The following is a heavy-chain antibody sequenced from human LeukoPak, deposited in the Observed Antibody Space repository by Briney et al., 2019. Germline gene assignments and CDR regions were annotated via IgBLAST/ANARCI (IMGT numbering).Heavy chain of an antibody. J-gene: IGHJ4*02. CDR3: ARHSIVGQWLVPFDY. Sequence: SETLSLTCTVSGGSISYYYWSWIRQPPGKGLEWIGYIYYSGSTNYNPSLKSRVTISVDTSKNQFSLKLSSVTAADTAVYYCARHSIVGQWLVPFDYWGQGTLVTVSS. V-gene: IGHV4-59*08. CDR2: IYYSGST. D-gene: IGHD6-19*01. CDR1: GGSISYYY.